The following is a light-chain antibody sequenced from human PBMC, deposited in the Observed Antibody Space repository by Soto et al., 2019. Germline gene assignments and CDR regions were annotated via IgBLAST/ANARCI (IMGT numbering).Light chain of an antibody. CDR1: HSVSRSY. Sequence: DILLVTSSGTLALSPGDGPPLSCGASHSVSRSYLALYQQKPGLAPRLIIYDASTRATGIPDRFSGSGSGTDFTLTISRLEPEDFAVYYCQQSGSSPITFGQGTRLEIK. CDR2: DAS. J-gene: IGKJ5*01. CDR3: QQSGSSPIT. V-gene: IGKV3D-20*01.